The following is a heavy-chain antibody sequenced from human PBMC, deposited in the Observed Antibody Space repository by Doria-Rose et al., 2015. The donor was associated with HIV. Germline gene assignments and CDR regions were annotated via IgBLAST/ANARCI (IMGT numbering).Heavy chain of an antibody. CDR1: GVSLSSPGMG. CDR3: ARIKSSRWYHKYYFDF. Sequence: SGPVLVKPTETLTLTCTVSGVSLSSPGMGVSWIRQPPGKALEWLANIFSDDKRSYQTSLTSRLTISRRTSKRQVVLTMTDIDLVDTATYYCARIKSSRWYHKYYFDFWGQGTLVIVSA. V-gene: IGHV2-26*01. J-gene: IGHJ4*02. D-gene: IGHD6-13*01. CDR2: IFSDDKR.